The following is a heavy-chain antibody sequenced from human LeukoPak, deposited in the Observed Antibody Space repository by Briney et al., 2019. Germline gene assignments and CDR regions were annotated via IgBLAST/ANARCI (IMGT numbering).Heavy chain of an antibody. Sequence: GGSLRLSCAASGFTFTNFWMTWVRQAPGKGLKWVATIKQDASEIYYVDSVKGRFTISRDNAHNSLYLQMHTLSPEDTAVYYCARTGSGWQPGDYWGQGTLVTVSS. CDR1: GFTFTNFW. V-gene: IGHV3-7*05. D-gene: IGHD6-19*01. J-gene: IGHJ4*02. CDR3: ARTGSGWQPGDY. CDR2: IKQDASEI.